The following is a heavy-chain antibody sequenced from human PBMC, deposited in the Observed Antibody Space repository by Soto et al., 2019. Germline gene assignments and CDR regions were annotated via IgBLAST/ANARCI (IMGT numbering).Heavy chain of an antibody. CDR1: GGSISSYY. CDR3: ATTAYYYDSSGYTYYFDY. V-gene: IGHV4-59*01. D-gene: IGHD3-22*01. CDR2: IYYSGST. J-gene: IGHJ4*02. Sequence: SETLSLTCTVSGGSISSYYWSWIRQPPGKRLEWIGYIYYSGSTNYNPSLKSRVTISVDTSKNQFSLKLSSVTAADTAVYYCATTAYYYDSSGYTYYFDYWGQGTLVTVSS.